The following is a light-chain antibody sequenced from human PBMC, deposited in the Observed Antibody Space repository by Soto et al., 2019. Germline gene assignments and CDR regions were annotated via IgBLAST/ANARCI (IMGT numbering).Light chain of an antibody. V-gene: IGLV1-51*01. J-gene: IGLJ1*01. CDR1: SSNIGNNY. CDR3: GTWDNSLSAGV. CDR2: DNH. Sequence: QSVLTQPPSVSAAPGQEVTIACSGSSSNIGNNYVSWFQQLPGTAPKLLIYDNHKRPSGIPDRFSGSKSGTSATLGITGLQTGDEADYYCGTWDNSLSAGVFGTWTKVTVL.